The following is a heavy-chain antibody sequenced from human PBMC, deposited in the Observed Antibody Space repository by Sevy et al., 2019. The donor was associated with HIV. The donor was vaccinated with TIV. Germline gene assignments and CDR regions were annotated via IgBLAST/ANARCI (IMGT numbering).Heavy chain of an antibody. CDR2: INTNTGNP. CDR1: GYTFTSYA. Sequence: ASVKVSCKASGYTFTSYAMNWVRQAPGQGLEWMGRINTNTGNPTYAQGFTGRFVFSLDTSVSTAYLQISSLKAEDTAVYYCASGEVYGDYEYYFDYWGQGTLVTVSS. J-gene: IGHJ4*02. V-gene: IGHV7-4-1*02. D-gene: IGHD4-17*01. CDR3: ASGEVYGDYEYYFDY.